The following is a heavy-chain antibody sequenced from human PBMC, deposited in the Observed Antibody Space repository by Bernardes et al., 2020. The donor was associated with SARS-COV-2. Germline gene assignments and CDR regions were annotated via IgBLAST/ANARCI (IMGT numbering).Heavy chain of an antibody. J-gene: IGHJ6*02. D-gene: IGHD3-16*01. CDR2: INPNSGDT. Sequence: ASVKVSCKASGYTFTGYYIYWVRQAPGQGLEWMGWINPNSGDTDYAQKFQDRVTMTRDTSIATAYMELSRLRSDDTAVYYCARGSGVITFGGVMSLGPAYGLDVWGQGTTVTVSS. V-gene: IGHV1-2*02. CDR1: GYTFTGYY. CDR3: ARGSGVITFGGVMSLGPAYGLDV.